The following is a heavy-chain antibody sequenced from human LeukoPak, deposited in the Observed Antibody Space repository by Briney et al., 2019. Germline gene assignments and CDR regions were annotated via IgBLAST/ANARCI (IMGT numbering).Heavy chain of an antibody. CDR1: GYTFTSYA. J-gene: IGHJ4*02. V-gene: IGHV1-3*01. Sequence: ASVKVSCKASGYTFTSYAMHLVRQAPGQRLELMGFINAGNGNTKYSQKFQGRVTITMDTSASTAYMELSSLRSEDTAVYYCARRITFGGVIVFDYWGQGTLVTVSS. CDR2: INAGNGNT. D-gene: IGHD3-16*02. CDR3: ARRITFGGVIVFDY.